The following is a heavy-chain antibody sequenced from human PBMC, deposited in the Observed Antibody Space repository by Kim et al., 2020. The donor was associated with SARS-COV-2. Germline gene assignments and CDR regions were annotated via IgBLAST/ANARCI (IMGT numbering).Heavy chain of an antibody. CDR2: INHSGST. V-gene: IGHV4-34*01. CDR3: ARGPSQQWLPRLGFDP. CDR1: GGSFSGYY. J-gene: IGHJ5*02. D-gene: IGHD6-19*01. Sequence: SETLSLTCAVYGGSFSGYYWSWIRQPPGKGLEWIGEINHSGSTNYNPSLKSRVTISVDTSKNQFSLKLSSVTAADTAVYYCARGPSQQWLPRLGFDPWGQGTLVTVSS.